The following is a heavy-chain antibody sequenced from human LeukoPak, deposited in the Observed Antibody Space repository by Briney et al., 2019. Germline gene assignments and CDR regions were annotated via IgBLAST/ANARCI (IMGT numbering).Heavy chain of an antibody. CDR3: ASDGAGFDT. J-gene: IGHJ5*02. D-gene: IGHD5-24*01. CDR1: GFTFNDYY. CDR2: INVGGTNT. Sequence: GGSLRLSCAASGFTFNDYYMSWIRQAPGKGLEWLSYINVGGTNTHYADSVKGRFTISRDNAKKSLYLEMNNLRAEDTAVYYCASDGAGFDTWGQGVLVTVPS. V-gene: IGHV3-11*01.